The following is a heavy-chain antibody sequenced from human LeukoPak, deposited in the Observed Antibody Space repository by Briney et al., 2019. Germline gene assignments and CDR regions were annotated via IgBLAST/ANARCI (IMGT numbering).Heavy chain of an antibody. CDR1: GVAFRAYY. V-gene: IGHV4-34*01. D-gene: IGHD4-17*01. Sequence: SETLSLTCAVSGVAFRAYYWSWIRQSPEKGLEWIGEVNHSGYANYNPALKSGVTISVYTSKNQFYLRLNYVTAADTAVYYCARQLYGSDYWGQGTLVTVS. CDR2: VNHSGYA. J-gene: IGHJ4*02. CDR3: ARQLYGSDY.